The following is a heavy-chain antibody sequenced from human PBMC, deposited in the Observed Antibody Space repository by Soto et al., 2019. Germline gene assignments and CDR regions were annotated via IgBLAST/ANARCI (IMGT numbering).Heavy chain of an antibody. CDR2: IIPIFGTA. Sequence: ASVKVSCKASGGTFSSYAISWVRQAPGQGLEWMGGIIPIFGTANYAQKFQGRVTITADESTSTAYMELSSLRSEDTAVYYCARGKYSYGHPYYYSGMDVWGQGTTVTVSS. D-gene: IGHD5-18*01. V-gene: IGHV1-69*13. J-gene: IGHJ6*02. CDR3: ARGKYSYGHPYYYSGMDV. CDR1: GGTFSSYA.